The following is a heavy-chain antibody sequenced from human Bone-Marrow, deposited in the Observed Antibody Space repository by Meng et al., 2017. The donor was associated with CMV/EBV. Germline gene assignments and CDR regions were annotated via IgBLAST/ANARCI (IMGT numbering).Heavy chain of an antibody. D-gene: IGHD2-15*01. Sequence: SETLSLTCAVSGGSISSSRDYWGWIRQPPGKGQEWIGTYHDSGSTYYNPSLKSRVTISVDRSKNQFSLRLNSVTGADTAGYYCCNVSGNVIVLAANWGQGTLVTVSS. V-gene: IGHV4-39*07. CDR3: CNVSGNVIVLAAN. CDR1: GGSISSSRDY. CDR2: YHDSGST. J-gene: IGHJ4*02.